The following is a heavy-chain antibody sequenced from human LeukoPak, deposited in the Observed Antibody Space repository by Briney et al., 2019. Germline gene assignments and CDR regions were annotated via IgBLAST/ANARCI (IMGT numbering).Heavy chain of an antibody. CDR1: GFTFSSYG. D-gene: IGHD3-9*01. CDR2: IRYDGSNK. V-gene: IGHV3-30*02. CDR3: ICEGYDILTGYYTSHYYCYMDV. Sequence: PGGSLRLSCAASGFTFSSYGMHWVRQAPGKGLEWVAFIRYDGSNKYYADSVKGRFTISRDNSKNTLYLQMNSLRAEDTAVYYCICEGYDILTGYYTSHYYCYMDVWGKGTTVTISS. J-gene: IGHJ6*03.